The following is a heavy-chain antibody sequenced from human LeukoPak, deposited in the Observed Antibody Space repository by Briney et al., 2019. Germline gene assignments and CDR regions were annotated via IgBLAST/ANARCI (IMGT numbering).Heavy chain of an antibody. CDR3: VREVGYGDYVSTNNWFDP. CDR2: IIPILGMA. CDR1: GGTFSSHV. Sequence: SVKVSCKASGGTFSSHVISWVRQAPGQGLEWMGKIIPILGMAHYAQKFQGRATITADKSTSTAYMELSSLRSEDTAVYYCVREVGYGDYVSTNNWFDPWGQGTLVIVSS. D-gene: IGHD4-17*01. V-gene: IGHV1-69*04. J-gene: IGHJ5*02.